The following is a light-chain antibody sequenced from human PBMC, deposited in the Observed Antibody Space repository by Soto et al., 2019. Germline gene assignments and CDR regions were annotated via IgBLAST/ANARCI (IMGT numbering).Light chain of an antibody. J-gene: IGLJ2*01. CDR3: CSYAGGQTV. Sequence: QSALTQPRSVSGSPGQSVTISCTGTSSDVGGYNFVSWYQHHPGKAPKLMIYVVSQRPSGVPARFSGSKSGNTASLTISGLQAEDEADYCCCSYAGGQTVFGGGTQLTVL. CDR2: VVS. V-gene: IGLV2-11*01. CDR1: SSDVGGYNF.